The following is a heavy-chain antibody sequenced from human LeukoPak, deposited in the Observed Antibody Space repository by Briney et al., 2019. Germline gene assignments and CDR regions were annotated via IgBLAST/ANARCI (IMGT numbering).Heavy chain of an antibody. Sequence: ASVKVSCKASGYTFTSYAMNWVRQAPGQGLEWMGWINTNTGNPTYAQGFTGRFVFSLDTSVSTAYLQISSLKAEDTAVYYCARVHSGWAYYYYYYYMDVWGKGTTVTVSS. CDR3: ARVHSGWAYYYYYYYMDV. CDR1: GYTFTSYA. J-gene: IGHJ6*03. V-gene: IGHV7-4-1*02. CDR2: INTNTGNP. D-gene: IGHD6-19*01.